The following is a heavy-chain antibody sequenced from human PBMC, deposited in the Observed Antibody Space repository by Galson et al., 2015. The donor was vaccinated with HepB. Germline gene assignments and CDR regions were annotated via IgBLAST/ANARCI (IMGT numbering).Heavy chain of an antibody. CDR3: AKDFDAEHFSRGWYF. CDR1: GFTFSSYA. V-gene: IGHV3-23*01. D-gene: IGHD6-19*01. J-gene: IGHJ4*02. CDR2: ISGSGGST. Sequence: SLRLSCAASGFTFSSYAMSWVRQAPGKGLEWVSAISGSGGSTYYADSVKGRSTISRDNSKNTLYLQMNSLRAEDTAVYYCAKDFDAEHFSRGWYFWGQGTLVTVSS.